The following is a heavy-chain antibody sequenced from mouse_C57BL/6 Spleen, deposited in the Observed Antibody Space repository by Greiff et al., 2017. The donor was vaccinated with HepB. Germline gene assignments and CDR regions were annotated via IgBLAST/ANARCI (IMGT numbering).Heavy chain of an antibody. D-gene: IGHD1-1*01. CDR1: GFNIKNTY. V-gene: IGHV14-3*01. CDR2: IDPANGNT. CDR3: ARSTGYGSSYLYWYFDV. J-gene: IGHJ1*03. Sequence: VQLKQSVAELVRPGASVKLSCTASGFNIKNTYMHWVKQRPEQGLEWIGRIDPANGNTKYAPKFQGKATITADTSSNTAYLQLSSLTSEDTAIYYCARSTGYGSSYLYWYFDVWGTGTTVTVSS.